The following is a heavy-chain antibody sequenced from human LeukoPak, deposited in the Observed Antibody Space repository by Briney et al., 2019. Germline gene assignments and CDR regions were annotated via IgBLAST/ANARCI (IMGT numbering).Heavy chain of an antibody. CDR1: GLTFSNYG. CDR2: IRYDGSNK. V-gene: IGHV3-30*02. CDR3: AEDRVTGDIRYFDL. Sequence: GGSLRLSCAASGLTFSNYGMHWVRQAPGKGLGWVAFIRYDGSNKYYADSVKGRFTISRDNSKNTLYLQMNCLRPEDTAVYYCAEDRVTGDIRYFDLWGRGTLVTVSS. J-gene: IGHJ2*01. D-gene: IGHD7-27*01.